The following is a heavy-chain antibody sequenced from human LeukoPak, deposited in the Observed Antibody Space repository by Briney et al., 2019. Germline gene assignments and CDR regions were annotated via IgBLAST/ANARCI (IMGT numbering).Heavy chain of an antibody. J-gene: IGHJ2*01. V-gene: IGHV3-23*01. Sequence: GGSLRLSCAASGFTFSSYAMSWVRQAPGKGLEWVSAISGSGGSTYYADSVKGRFTISRDNSKNTLYLQMNSLRAEDTAVYYCARDPAGRPKWYFDLWGRGTLVTVSS. CDR2: ISGSGGST. CDR1: GFTFSSYA. CDR3: ARDPAGRPKWYFDL.